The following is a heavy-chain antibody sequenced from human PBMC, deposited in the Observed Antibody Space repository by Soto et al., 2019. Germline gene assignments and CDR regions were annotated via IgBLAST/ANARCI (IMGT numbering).Heavy chain of an antibody. CDR2: IHYRGST. Sequence: QVQLQESGPGLVKSSETLSLTCNVSGGSITGAYYWNWIRQHPGKGLEWIGSIHYRGSTYYNPSLKSRITISLDRSNNQFSLKLSSVTAADTAVYYRARVRDSFGLDVWGQGTTVTVPS. CDR3: ARVRDSFGLDV. D-gene: IGHD2-15*01. J-gene: IGHJ6*02. CDR1: GGSITGAYY. V-gene: IGHV4-31*03.